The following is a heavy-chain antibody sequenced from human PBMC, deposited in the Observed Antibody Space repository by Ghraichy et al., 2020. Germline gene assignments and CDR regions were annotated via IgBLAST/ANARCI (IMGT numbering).Heavy chain of an antibody. CDR1: GFTFSSYW. CDR3: ARDLMGATVVVYYFDY. J-gene: IGHJ4*02. CDR2: IKQDGSEK. D-gene: IGHD4-23*01. Sequence: GESLNISCAASGFTFSSYWMSWVRQAPGKGLEWVANIKQDGSEKYYVDSVKGRFTISRDNAKNSLYLQMNSLRAEDTAVYYCARDLMGATVVVYYFDYWGQGALVTVSS. V-gene: IGHV3-7*03.